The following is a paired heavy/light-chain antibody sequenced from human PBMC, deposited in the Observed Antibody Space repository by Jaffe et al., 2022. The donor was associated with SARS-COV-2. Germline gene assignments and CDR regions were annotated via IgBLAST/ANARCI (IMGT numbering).Heavy chain of an antibody. CDR1: GFTFSTYA. Sequence: EVQLLESGGDLVQPGGSLRLSCAASGFTFSTYAMSWVRQTPGKGLEWVSAISGTGYNTYYADSVKGRFTISRDNSKNTLYLQMNSLRAEDTALYYCAKDWRADCSGGSCYYLDQWGQGTLVTVSS. D-gene: IGHD2-15*01. V-gene: IGHV3-23*01. CDR3: AKDWRADCSGGSCYYLDQ. CDR2: ISGTGYNT. J-gene: IGHJ4*02.
Light chain of an antibody. Sequence: DIVMTQSPDSLAVSLGERATINCKSSQSVFYNSNNKNYVAWYQQKPGQPPKLLIYWASTRQSGVPDRFSGSGSGTDFTLTISSLQAEDVAVYYCQQYYDTPITFGQGTRLEIK. J-gene: IGKJ5*01. CDR1: QSVFYNSNNKNY. V-gene: IGKV4-1*01. CDR3: QQYYDTPIT. CDR2: WAS.